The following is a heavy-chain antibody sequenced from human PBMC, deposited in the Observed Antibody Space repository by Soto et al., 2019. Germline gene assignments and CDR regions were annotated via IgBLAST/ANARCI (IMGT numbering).Heavy chain of an antibody. V-gene: IGHV3-66*01. Sequence: GGSLRLSWGASGFRVSSNYMSWVRQAPGKGLEWVSVIYNGGSTYYADSVEGRFTISRDNSKNTVYLQMNSLRAEDTAVYYCARAKGMYYYPFDPWGQGTLVTVSS. CDR3: ARAKGMYYYPFDP. CDR2: IYNGGST. D-gene: IGHD3-10*01. CDR1: GFRVSSNY. J-gene: IGHJ5*02.